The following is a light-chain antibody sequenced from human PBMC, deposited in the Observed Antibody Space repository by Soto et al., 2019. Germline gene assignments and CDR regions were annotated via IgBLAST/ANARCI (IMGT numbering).Light chain of an antibody. CDR1: QSVSSY. Sequence: EIVLTQSPATLSLSPGERATLSCRASQSVSSYLAWYQQKPGQAPRLLIYDASNRATGIPARFSGSGSGTDFTLTISSLEPEDFAVYYCQQRSNWPRTFGQGTQLEIK. CDR3: QQRSNWPRT. J-gene: IGKJ5*01. CDR2: DAS. V-gene: IGKV3-11*01.